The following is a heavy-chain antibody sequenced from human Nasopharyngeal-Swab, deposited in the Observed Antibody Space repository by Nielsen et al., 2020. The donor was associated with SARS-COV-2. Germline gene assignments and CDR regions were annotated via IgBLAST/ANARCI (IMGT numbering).Heavy chain of an antibody. CDR3: AREPNPGIAAAVTHDY. D-gene: IGHD6-13*01. CDR1: GFTFSSYA. Sequence: GESLKISCAASGFTFSSYAMHWVRQAPGKGLEWVAVISYDGSNKYYADSVKGRFTISRDNSKNTLYLQMNSLRAEDTAVYYCAREPNPGIAAAVTHDYWGQGTLVTVSS. V-gene: IGHV3-30-3*01. J-gene: IGHJ4*02. CDR2: ISYDGSNK.